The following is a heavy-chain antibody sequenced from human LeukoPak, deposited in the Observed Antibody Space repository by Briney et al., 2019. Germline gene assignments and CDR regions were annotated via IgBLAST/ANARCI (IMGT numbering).Heavy chain of an antibody. CDR2: ISGSGGST. Sequence: PGGSLRLSCAASGFTFSSYAMSWVRQAPGKGLEWVSAISGSGGSTYYADSVKGRFTISRDNSKNTLYLQMNSLRAEDTAVYYCARVPHQVQLERYDEEYYYYYYMDVWGKGTTVTVSS. CDR1: GFTFSSYA. D-gene: IGHD1-1*01. CDR3: ARVPHQVQLERYDEEYYYYYYMDV. V-gene: IGHV3-23*01. J-gene: IGHJ6*03.